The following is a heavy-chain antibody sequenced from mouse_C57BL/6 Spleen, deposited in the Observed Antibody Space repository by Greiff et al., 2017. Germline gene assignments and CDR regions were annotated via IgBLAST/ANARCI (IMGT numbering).Heavy chain of an antibody. V-gene: IGHV1-55*01. CDR1: GYTFTSYW. Sequence: QVQLQQSGAELVKPGASVKMSCKASGYTFTSYWITWVKQRPGQGLEWIGDIYPGSGSTNYNEKFKSKATLTVETSSSTAYMQLSSLTSEDSAVYYCARSITTVVEDDWGQGTTLTVAS. J-gene: IGHJ2*01. CDR2: IYPGSGST. D-gene: IGHD1-1*01. CDR3: ARSITTVVEDD.